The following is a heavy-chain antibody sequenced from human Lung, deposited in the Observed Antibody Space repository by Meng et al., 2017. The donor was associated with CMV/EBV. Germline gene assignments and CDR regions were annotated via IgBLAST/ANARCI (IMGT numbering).Heavy chain of an antibody. V-gene: IGHV4-30-2*01. Sequence: GVSGDSFSSGDSSWSWIRQPPGKGLEWIGYIFRTGTTYYNPSLKSRVTLSVDRSNNQFYLKLTAVTAADTAIYYCARFEGPGEGVDYWGQGTLVTVSS. CDR1: GDSFSSGDSS. D-gene: IGHD2-21*01. CDR3: ARFEGPGEGVDY. J-gene: IGHJ4*02. CDR2: IFRTGTT.